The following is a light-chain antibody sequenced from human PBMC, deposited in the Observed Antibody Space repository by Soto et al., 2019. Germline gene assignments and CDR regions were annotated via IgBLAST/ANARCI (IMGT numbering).Light chain of an antibody. CDR1: QSVSSN. CDR3: QQYDNWPPT. J-gene: IGKJ1*01. V-gene: IGKV3-15*01. CDR2: GAS. Sequence: EIMFTHSASTLSVSPGARATLSCRASQSVSSNLAWYQQKPGQAPRLLIYGASTRATGIPARFSGSGSGTEFTLTISSLQSEDFAVYFCQQYDNWPPTFGQGTKVDNK.